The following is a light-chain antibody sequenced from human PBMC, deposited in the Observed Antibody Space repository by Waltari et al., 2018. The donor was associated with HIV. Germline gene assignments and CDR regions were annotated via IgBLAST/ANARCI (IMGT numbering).Light chain of an antibody. CDR3: QQYYTVRPT. V-gene: IGKV4-1*01. Sequence: VLTQSPDSLAVSLGERATINCKSSQRVLYNSDNKNYLAWYQQKPGQPPNLLISWASTRESGVPDRFSGSGSGTDFTLTISSLQAEDVAVYYCQQYYTVRPTFGGGTKVEIK. J-gene: IGKJ4*01. CDR2: WAS. CDR1: QRVLYNSDNKNY.